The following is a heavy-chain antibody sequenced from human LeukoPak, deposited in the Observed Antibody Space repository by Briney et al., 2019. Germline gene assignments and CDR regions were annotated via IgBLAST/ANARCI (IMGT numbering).Heavy chain of an antibody. CDR1: GGSISSYY. CDR2: IYYSGST. D-gene: IGHD3-22*01. J-gene: IGHJ4*02. Sequence: PSETLSLTCTVSGGSISSYYWSWIRQPPGKGPEWIGYIYYSGSTNYNPSLKSRVTISVDTSKNQFSLKLSSVTAADTAVYYCARHVGSGYYLDYWGQGTLVTVSS. CDR3: ARHVGSGYYLDY. V-gene: IGHV4-59*08.